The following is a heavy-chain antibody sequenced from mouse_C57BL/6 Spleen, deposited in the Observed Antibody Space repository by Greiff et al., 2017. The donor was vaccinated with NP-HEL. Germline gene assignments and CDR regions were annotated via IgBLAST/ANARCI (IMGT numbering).Heavy chain of an antibody. CDR1: GYTFTDYE. J-gene: IGHJ1*03. D-gene: IGHD2-3*01. Sequence: VQLQESGAELVRPGASVTLSCKASGYTFTDYEMHWVKQTPVHGLEWIGAIDPETGGTAYNQKFKGKAILTADKSSSTAYMELRSLTSEDSAVYYCTRDGYYPWYFDVWGTGTTVTVSS. CDR2: IDPETGGT. V-gene: IGHV1-15*01. CDR3: TRDGYYPWYFDV.